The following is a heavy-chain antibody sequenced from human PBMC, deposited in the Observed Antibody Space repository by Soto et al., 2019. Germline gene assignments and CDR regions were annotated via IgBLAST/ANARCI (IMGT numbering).Heavy chain of an antibody. D-gene: IGHD4-17*01. V-gene: IGHV1-2*04. CDR1: AYTFTGYF. CDR3: ARGSHGDYVGAALGY. CDR2: INPKSGGT. J-gene: IGHJ4*02. Sequence: QVQLVQSGAEVKKPGASVKVSCKASAYTFTGYFVQWVRQAPGQGLEWMGWINPKSGGTNYAQKFQGWVSMTSDTSSSTVYMEMNRLRPDDTAVYYGARGSHGDYVGAALGYWGQGTLVTVSS.